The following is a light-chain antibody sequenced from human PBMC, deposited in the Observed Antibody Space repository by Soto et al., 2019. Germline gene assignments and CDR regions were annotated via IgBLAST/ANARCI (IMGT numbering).Light chain of an antibody. V-gene: IGKV3-11*01. CDR3: QQRSNRPLT. Sequence: EIVLTQSPATMSLSPGERATLSCRASQSVSSYLAWYQQKPGQAPRLLIYDASNRATGIPARFSGSGSGTDFTLIICSLEPEDFAVYYYQQRSNRPLTFGGGTKVEIK. J-gene: IGKJ4*01. CDR1: QSVSSY. CDR2: DAS.